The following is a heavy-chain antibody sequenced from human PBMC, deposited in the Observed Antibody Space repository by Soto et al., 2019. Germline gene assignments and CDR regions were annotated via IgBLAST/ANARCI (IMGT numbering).Heavy chain of an antibody. Sequence: PSETLSLTCAVSGGSISSGGYSWSWIRQPPGKGLECIGYIYHSGSTYYNPSLKSRVTISVDRSKNQFSLKLSSVTAADTAVYYCAREEDYGDYRYFDYWGQGTLVTVSS. CDR1: GGSISSGGYS. CDR2: IYHSGST. CDR3: AREEDYGDYRYFDY. D-gene: IGHD4-17*01. V-gene: IGHV4-30-2*01. J-gene: IGHJ4*02.